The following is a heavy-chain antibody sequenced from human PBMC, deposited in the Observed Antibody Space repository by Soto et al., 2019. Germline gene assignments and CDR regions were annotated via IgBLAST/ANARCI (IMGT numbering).Heavy chain of an antibody. CDR1: GFTFSSYD. V-gene: IGHV3-13*01. CDR2: IGTAGDT. J-gene: IGHJ4*02. CDR3: ARGRYSSGWREWYFDY. D-gene: IGHD6-19*01. Sequence: GGSLRLSCAASGFTFSSYDMHWVRQATGKGLEWASAIGTAGDTYYPGSVKGRFTISRENAKNSLYLQMSSLRAGDTAVYYCARGRYSSGWREWYFDYWGQGTLVTVSS.